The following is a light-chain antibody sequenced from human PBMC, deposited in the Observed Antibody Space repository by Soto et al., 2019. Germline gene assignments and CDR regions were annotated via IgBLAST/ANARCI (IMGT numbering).Light chain of an antibody. Sequence: EIVLTRSPGTLSLSPGERGTLSCRASQSVSSNFLAWYQQKPGQAPRLLIFDASTRATGIPDRFTGRGSGTDFTLTISRLEPEDFAVYYCQFYGDPPKTFGQGTKVEIK. CDR3: QFYGDPPKT. J-gene: IGKJ1*01. CDR2: DAS. CDR1: QSVSSNF. V-gene: IGKV3-20*01.